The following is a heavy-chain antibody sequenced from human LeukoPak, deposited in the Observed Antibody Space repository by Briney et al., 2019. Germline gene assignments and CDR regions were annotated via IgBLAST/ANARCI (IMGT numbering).Heavy chain of an antibody. J-gene: IGHJ4*02. CDR3: ARDPMADFDY. CDR2: ISSDGKSK. CDR1: GFTFSTYA. V-gene: IGHV3-30*04. Sequence: GGSLRLSCAASGFTFSTYAFRWVRQAPGTGLEWVAVISSDGKSKIYADSVKGRFTISRDNSKNTLFLQMNSLRTEDTAVYYCARDPMADFDYWGQGALVTVSS. D-gene: IGHD2-8*01.